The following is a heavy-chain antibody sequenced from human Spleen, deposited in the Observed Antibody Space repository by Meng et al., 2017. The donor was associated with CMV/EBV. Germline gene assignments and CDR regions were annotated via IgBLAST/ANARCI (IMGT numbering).Heavy chain of an antibody. CDR2: MSDSGSNT. J-gene: IGHJ4*02. V-gene: IGHV3-23*01. CDR1: GFTFSYFV. Sequence: GFTFSYFVMRWVRQAPGKGLEWVSSMSDSGSNTYYEDSVKGRFTISRDNSKNTLYLQMNSLRAEDTAVYYCAKDSPRVAAWEYFDYWGQGTLVTVFS. CDR3: AKDSPRVAAWEYFDY. D-gene: IGHD6-13*01.